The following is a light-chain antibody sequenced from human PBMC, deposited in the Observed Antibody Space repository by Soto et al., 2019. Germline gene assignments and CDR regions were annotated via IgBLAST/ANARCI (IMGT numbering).Light chain of an antibody. CDR2: DDS. Sequence: QSVLTQPPSVSGSPGQRVTISCTGSSSNIGARYDVHWYQQLPGTAPKLLIFDDSIRPSGVPDRFSASTSGTSAFLAITGLQAEDEADYYCQSYDISLGGSGVFGGGTKLTVL. J-gene: IGLJ3*02. V-gene: IGLV1-40*01. CDR3: QSYDISLGGSGV. CDR1: SSNIGARYD.